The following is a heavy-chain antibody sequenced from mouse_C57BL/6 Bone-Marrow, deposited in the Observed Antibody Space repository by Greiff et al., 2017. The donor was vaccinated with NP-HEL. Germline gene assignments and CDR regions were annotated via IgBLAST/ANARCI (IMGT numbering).Heavy chain of an antibody. Sequence: VQLQQSGPELVKPGASVKISCKASGYTFTDYYMNWVKQSHGKSLEWIGDINPNNGGTSYNQKFKGKATLTVDKSSSTAYMELRSLTSEDSAVYYCARGPNYYGSRDFDYWGQGTTLTVSS. CDR2: INPNNGGT. D-gene: IGHD1-1*01. CDR1: GYTFTDYY. J-gene: IGHJ2*01. V-gene: IGHV1-26*01. CDR3: ARGPNYYGSRDFDY.